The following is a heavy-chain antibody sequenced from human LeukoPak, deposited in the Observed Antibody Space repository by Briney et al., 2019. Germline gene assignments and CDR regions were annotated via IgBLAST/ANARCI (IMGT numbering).Heavy chain of an antibody. CDR1: GYIFTSYG. CDR3: ARGMVTAYYYDSSGYYPNDY. J-gene: IGHJ4*02. V-gene: IGHV1-18*01. Sequence: ASVKVSCKASGYIFTSYGVTWVRQAPGQGLEWMGWISVYNGNTNYAQTLQGRVTMTTDISTSTAYMELRSLRSGDTAVYYCARGMVTAYYYDSSGYYPNDYWGQGTLVTVPS. D-gene: IGHD3-22*01. CDR2: ISVYNGNT.